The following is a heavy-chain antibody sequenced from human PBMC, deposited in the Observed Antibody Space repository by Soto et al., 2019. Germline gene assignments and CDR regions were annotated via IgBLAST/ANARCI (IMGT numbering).Heavy chain of an antibody. V-gene: IGHV4-59*01. J-gene: IGHJ4*02. Sequence: SETLSLTCTVSGGAISSYYWSWIRQPPGKGLEWIGYIYYSGSTNYNPSLKSRVTISVDTSKNQFSLKLSSVTAADTAVYYCARGMGYDSSGYYYGYWGQGTLVTVSS. CDR3: ARGMGYDSSGYYYGY. CDR2: IYYSGST. D-gene: IGHD3-22*01. CDR1: GGAISSYY.